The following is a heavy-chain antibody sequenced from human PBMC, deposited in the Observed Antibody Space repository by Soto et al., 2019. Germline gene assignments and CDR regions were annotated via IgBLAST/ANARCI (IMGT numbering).Heavy chain of an antibody. D-gene: IGHD5-18*01. CDR2: INWNGVGK. V-gene: IGHV3-20*04. CDR1: GFTFDDYG. J-gene: IGHJ6*02. CDR3: AREGVGYSPSYADYYGMDV. Sequence: GGSLRLSCAASGFTFDDYGMSWVRQAPGKGLEWVSGINWNGVGKSYADSVKGRFTISRDNAKNSLYLQMNSLRAEDTAVYYCAREGVGYSPSYADYYGMDVWGQGTTVTVSS.